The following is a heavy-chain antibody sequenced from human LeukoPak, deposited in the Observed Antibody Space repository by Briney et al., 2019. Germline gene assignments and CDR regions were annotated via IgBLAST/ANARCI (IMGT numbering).Heavy chain of an antibody. V-gene: IGHV3-74*01. CDR2: IYNDGSAT. Sequence: GGSLRLSCAASGFTFSSYWMSWVRQAPGKGLVWVSRIYNDGSATTYADSVKGRFTISRDNAKNTLYLQMNSLRAEDTAVYYCTRESGSSRFFDFWGQGTPVTVSS. CDR1: GFTFSSYW. D-gene: IGHD6-6*01. CDR3: TRESGSSRFFDF. J-gene: IGHJ4*02.